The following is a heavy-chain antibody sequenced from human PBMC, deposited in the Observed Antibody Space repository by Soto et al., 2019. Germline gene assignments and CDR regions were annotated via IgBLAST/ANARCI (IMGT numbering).Heavy chain of an antibody. CDR2: IKQDGSTK. J-gene: IGHJ4*02. V-gene: IGHV3-7*03. CDR3: AREGRTMVRGVIISWPDY. D-gene: IGHD3-10*01. Sequence: GGSLSLSCAASGFTFSSYWMSWVRQAPGKGLEWVANIKQDGSTKYYVDSVKGRFTISRDNAKNSLYLQMNSLRAEDTAVYYCAREGRTMVRGVIISWPDYWGQGALVTVSS. CDR1: GFTFSSYW.